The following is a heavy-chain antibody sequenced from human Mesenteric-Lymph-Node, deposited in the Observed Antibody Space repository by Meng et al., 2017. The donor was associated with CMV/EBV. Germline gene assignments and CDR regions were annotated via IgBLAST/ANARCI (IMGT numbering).Heavy chain of an antibody. CDR2: INHSGST. Sequence: SETLSLTCAVYGGSFSGYYWSWIRQPPGKGLEWIGEINHSGSTNYNPSLKSRVTISVDTSKNQFSLKLISVTAADTAVYYCARDRDSAPIGGVDVWGQGTTVTVSS. V-gene: IGHV4-34*01. J-gene: IGHJ6*02. D-gene: IGHD3-22*01. CDR1: GGSFSGYY. CDR3: ARDRDSAPIGGVDV.